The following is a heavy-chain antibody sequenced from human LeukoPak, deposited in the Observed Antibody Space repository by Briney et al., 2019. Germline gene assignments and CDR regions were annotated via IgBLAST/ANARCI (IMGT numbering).Heavy chain of an antibody. D-gene: IGHD6-13*01. V-gene: IGHV4-39*01. Sequence: SETLSLTCTVSGGSISSSSYYWGWIRQPPGKGLEWIGSIYYSGSTYYNPSLKSRVTISVDTSKNQFSLKLSSVTAADTAVYYCARQIAAATLYYFDYWGQGTLVTVSS. CDR1: GGSISSSSYY. CDR3: ARQIAAATLYYFDY. J-gene: IGHJ4*02. CDR2: IYYSGST.